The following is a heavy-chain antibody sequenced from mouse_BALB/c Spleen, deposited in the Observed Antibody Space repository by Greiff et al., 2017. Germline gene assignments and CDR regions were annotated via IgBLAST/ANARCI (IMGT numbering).Heavy chain of an antibody. Sequence: QVQLQQPGAELVKPGASVKLSCKASGYTFTSYWMHWVKQRPGQGLEWIGEINPSNGRTNYNEKFKSKATLTVDKSSSTAYMQLSSLTSEDSAVYYCAREGNYGNYVGNLDYWGQGTTLTVSS. V-gene: IGHV1S81*02. J-gene: IGHJ2*01. CDR1: GYTFTSYW. CDR3: AREGNYGNYVGNLDY. D-gene: IGHD2-1*01. CDR2: INPSNGRT.